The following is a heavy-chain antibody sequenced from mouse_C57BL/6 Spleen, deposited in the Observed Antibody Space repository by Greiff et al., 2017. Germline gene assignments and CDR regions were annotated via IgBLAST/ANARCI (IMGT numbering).Heavy chain of an antibody. Sequence: VQLQQSGPELVKPGASVKIPCKASGYTFTDYNMDWVKQSHGKSLEWIGDINPNNGGTIYNQKFKGKATLTVDKSSTTASMELRSLTSEDTAVYYCARRDYESRGYYAMDDWGQGTSVTVSS. D-gene: IGHD2-4*01. V-gene: IGHV1-18*01. CDR1: GYTFTDYN. J-gene: IGHJ4*01. CDR2: INPNNGGT. CDR3: ARRDYESRGYYAMDD.